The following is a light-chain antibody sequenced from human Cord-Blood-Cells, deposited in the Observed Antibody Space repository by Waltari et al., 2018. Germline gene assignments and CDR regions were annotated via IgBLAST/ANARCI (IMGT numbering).Light chain of an antibody. CDR2: RNN. J-gene: IGLJ2*01. Sequence: QSVLTQPPSASGTPGQRVTISCSGSSSNIGSNYVYWYQQLPGTAPKLLIYRNNQLSSGVPDRFSGSKSGTSAALAISGLRCEDEADDYCAAWDDSLSGPVFVGGTTLTVL. V-gene: IGLV1-47*01. CDR1: SSNIGSNY. CDR3: AAWDDSLSGPV.